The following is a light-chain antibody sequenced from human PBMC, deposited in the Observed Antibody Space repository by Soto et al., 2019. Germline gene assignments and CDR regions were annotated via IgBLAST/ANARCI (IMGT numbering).Light chain of an antibody. Sequence: EIVLTQSPATLSLSPGERATLSCRASQSVRNYLAWYQQRPGQAPRLLIYDASNRAAGIPARFSGSGSGTDFALNISSLEPEDFAVYHCQQRSNWPLYTFGQGTKLEIK. J-gene: IGKJ2*01. V-gene: IGKV3-11*01. CDR1: QSVRNY. CDR2: DAS. CDR3: QQRSNWPLYT.